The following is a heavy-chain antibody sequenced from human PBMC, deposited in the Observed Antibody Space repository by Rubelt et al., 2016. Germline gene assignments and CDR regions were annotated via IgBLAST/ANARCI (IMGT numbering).Heavy chain of an antibody. V-gene: IGHV1-18*01. J-gene: IGHJ4*02. CDR3: ARDRGGYYFDY. D-gene: IGHD2-15*01. CDR2: ISAYNGNT. CDR1: GYTFTSYG. Sequence: QVQLVQSGAEVKKPGASVKVSCKASGYTFTSYGISWVRQAPGQGLEWMGWISAYNGNTNYAQKRQGKATMPTDTSTRTAYMGRRSLRSDDTAVYYCARDRGGYYFDYWGQGTLVTVSS.